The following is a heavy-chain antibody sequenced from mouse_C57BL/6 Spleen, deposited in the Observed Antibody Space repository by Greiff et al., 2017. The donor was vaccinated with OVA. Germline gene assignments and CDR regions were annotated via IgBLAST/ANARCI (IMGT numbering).Heavy chain of an antibody. J-gene: IGHJ3*01. V-gene: IGHV1-64*01. CDR3: ARSDYDYDFAY. CDR1: GYTFTSYW. D-gene: IGHD2-4*01. CDR2: IHPNSGST. Sequence: QVQLQQSGAELVKPGASVKLSCKASGYTFTSYWMHWVKQRPGQGLEWIGMIHPNSGSTNYNEKFKSKATLTVDKSSSTAYMQLSSLTSEDSAVYYCARSDYDYDFAYWGQGTLVTVSA.